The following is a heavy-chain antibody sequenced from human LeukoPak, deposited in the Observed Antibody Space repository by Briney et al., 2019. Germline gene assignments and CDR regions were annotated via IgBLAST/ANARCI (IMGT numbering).Heavy chain of an antibody. CDR1: GFTFSSYD. J-gene: IGHJ4*02. V-gene: IGHV3-30*02. CDR2: IRYDGNSE. Sequence: GGSLRLSCAASGFTFSSYDMHWVRQAPGKGLQWVTFIRYDGNSESYADSVKGRFIISRDNSKNTLYLQMNSLRAEDTALYFCAKDLTYTSQGGSDSWGQGTLVIVSS. D-gene: IGHD3-16*01. CDR3: AKDLTYTSQGGSDS.